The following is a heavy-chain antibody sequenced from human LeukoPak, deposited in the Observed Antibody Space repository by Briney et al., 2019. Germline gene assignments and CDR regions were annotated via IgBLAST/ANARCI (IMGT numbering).Heavy chain of an antibody. Sequence: GGSLRLSCAASGFTFSSYSINWVRQAPGKGLEWVSYISGSSSTIYYADSVKGRFTISRDNAKNSLYLQMDSLRAEDTAVYYCARDGQRGDFWGQGTLVTVSS. CDR1: GFTFSSYS. J-gene: IGHJ4*02. D-gene: IGHD3-16*01. V-gene: IGHV3-48*01. CDR2: ISGSSSTI. CDR3: ARDGQRGDF.